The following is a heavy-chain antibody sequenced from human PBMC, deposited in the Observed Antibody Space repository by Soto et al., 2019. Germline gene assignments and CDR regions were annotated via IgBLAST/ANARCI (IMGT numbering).Heavy chain of an antibody. D-gene: IGHD2-15*01. CDR1: GYTFTNYG. CDR2: ISPYNGKT. J-gene: IGHJ3*02. V-gene: IGHV1-18*01. CDR3: ARDISGGTCCEAFQI. Sequence: QAQLAQSGAEVKKPGASVNISCKASGYTFTNYGFIWVRQAPGHGLEWVGWISPYNGKTEYAQKFQGRVTMTRDKPTTTAYMELRSLRSHDTALYYCARDISGGTCCEAFQIWGPGTMVTVSS.